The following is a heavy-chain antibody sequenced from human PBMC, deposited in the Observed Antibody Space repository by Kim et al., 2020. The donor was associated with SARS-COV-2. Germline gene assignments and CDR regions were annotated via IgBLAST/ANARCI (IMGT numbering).Heavy chain of an antibody. CDR3: ARSLVVVVPAAMNYYYYYGMDV. CDR1: GGSISSGSYY. V-gene: IGHV4-61*02. Sequence: SETLSLTCTVSGGSISSGSYYWSWIRQPAGKGLEWIGRIYTSGSTNYNPSLKSRVTISVDTSKNQFSLKLSSVTAADTAVYYCARSLVVVVPAAMNYYYYYGMDVWGQGTTVTVSS. D-gene: IGHD2-2*01. CDR2: IYTSGST. J-gene: IGHJ6*02.